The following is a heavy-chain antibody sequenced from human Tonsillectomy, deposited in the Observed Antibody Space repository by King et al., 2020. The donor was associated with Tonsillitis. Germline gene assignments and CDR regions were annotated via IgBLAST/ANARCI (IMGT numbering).Heavy chain of an antibody. Sequence: VQLVESGGGLVKPGRSLRLSCTGSGFTFGDYAMSWFRQAPGKGLQWGGFTRSKVYGGTTEYAASVKGRFTIQSDDSTSIAYLQMTSLKTEDTAVYYCTRGRAAVANYYYNGMDVWGQGTTVTVSS. J-gene: IGHJ6*02. CDR2: TRSKVYGGTT. CDR1: GFTFGDYA. CDR3: TRGRAAVANYYYNGMDV. V-gene: IGHV3-49*05. D-gene: IGHD6-19*01.